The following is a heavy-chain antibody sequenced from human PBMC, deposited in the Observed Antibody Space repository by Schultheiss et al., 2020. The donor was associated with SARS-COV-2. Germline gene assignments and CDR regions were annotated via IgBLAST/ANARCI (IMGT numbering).Heavy chain of an antibody. D-gene: IGHD5-24*01. Sequence: ASVKVSCKASGYAFIGYYMHWVRQAPGQGLEWMGWINPNSGGTNYAQKFQGRVTMTRDTSISTAYMELSRLRSDDTAVYYCARAKMATTHFDYWGQGTLVTVSS. CDR3: ARAKMATTHFDY. V-gene: IGHV1-2*02. CDR2: INPNSGGT. CDR1: GYAFIGYY. J-gene: IGHJ4*02.